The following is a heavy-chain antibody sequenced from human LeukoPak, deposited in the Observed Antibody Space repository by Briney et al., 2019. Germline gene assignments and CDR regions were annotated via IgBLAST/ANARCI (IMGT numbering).Heavy chain of an antibody. D-gene: IGHD3-10*01. CDR1: EFTLSTYS. V-gene: IGHV3-21*01. Sequence: PGRCLRLSCPASEFTLSTYSMNWVRPPPGKGLEWVSSISSVRTYIYYADSVTGRLTISRDNSKNPLYLQMNSLRAEDTAVYDCANTWFGEFHVFDYWGQGTLVTVSS. J-gene: IGHJ4*02. CDR2: ISSVRTYI. CDR3: ANTWFGEFHVFDY.